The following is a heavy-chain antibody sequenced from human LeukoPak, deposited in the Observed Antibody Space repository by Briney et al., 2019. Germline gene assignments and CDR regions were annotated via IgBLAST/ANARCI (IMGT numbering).Heavy chain of an antibody. CDR3: ARVWDGSGSYYGDY. V-gene: IGHV3-7*01. J-gene: IGHJ4*02. Sequence: GGSLRLSCAASGFTFSSYWMSWVRQAPGKGLEWVANIKQDGSEKYYVDSVKGRFTISRDNAKNSLYLQMNSLRAEDTAVYYCARVWDGSGSYYGDYWGQGTLVTVSS. CDR2: IKQDGSEK. D-gene: IGHD3-10*01. CDR1: GFTFSSYW.